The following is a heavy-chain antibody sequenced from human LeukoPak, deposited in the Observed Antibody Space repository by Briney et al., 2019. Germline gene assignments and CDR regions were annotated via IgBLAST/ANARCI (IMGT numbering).Heavy chain of an antibody. J-gene: IGHJ4*02. D-gene: IGHD4-23*01. CDR3: ARDLGSLYGGNSE. V-gene: IGHV4-30-2*05. Sequence: SQTLSLTCTVSGGSISSGGYYWSWIRQPPGKGLEWIGYIYHSGSTYYNPSLKSRVTISVDTSKNQFSLKLSSVTAADTAVYYCARDLGSLYGGNSEWGQGTLVTVSS. CDR1: GGSISSGGYY. CDR2: IYHSGST.